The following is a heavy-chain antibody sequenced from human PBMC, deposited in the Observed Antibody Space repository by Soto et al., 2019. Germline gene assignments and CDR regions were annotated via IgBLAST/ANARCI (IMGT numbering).Heavy chain of an antibody. J-gene: IGHJ5*02. V-gene: IGHV4-34*01. CDR2: INHSGST. D-gene: IGHD3-22*01. CDR3: ARGLTTMNRGNWFDP. CDR1: GVSFSGYY. Sequence: SETLSLTCAVYGVSFSGYYWSWIRQPPGKGLEWIGEINHSGSTNYNPSLKSRVTISVDTSKNQFSLKLSSVTAADTAIYYCARGLTTMNRGNWFDPWGQGTLVTVSS.